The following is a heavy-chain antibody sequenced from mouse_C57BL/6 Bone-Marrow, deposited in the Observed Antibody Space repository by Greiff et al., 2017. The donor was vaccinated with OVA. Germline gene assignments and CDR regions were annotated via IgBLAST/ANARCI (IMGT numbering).Heavy chain of an antibody. CDR1: GYAFSSSW. J-gene: IGHJ4*01. CDR2: IYPGDGDT. Sequence: VQLQQSGPELVKPGASVKLSCKASGYAFSSSWMNWVKQRPGKGLEWIGRIYPGDGDTNYNGKFKGKATMTADKSYSQAYMQRSSLSSEDSAVYFCASARGDTSAMAYWGQGTSVTVSS. CDR3: ASARGDTSAMAY. D-gene: IGHD5-1-1*01. V-gene: IGHV1-82*01.